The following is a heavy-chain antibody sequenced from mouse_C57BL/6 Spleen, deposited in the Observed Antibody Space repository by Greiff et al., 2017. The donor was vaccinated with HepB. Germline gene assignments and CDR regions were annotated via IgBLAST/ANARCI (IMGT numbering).Heavy chain of an antibody. D-gene: IGHD2-3*01. CDR2: IDPETGGT. CDR3: TRSDDGYYLDY. V-gene: IGHV1-15*01. CDR1: GYTFTDYE. Sequence: QVQLKESGAELVRPGASVTLSCKASGYTFTDYEMHWVKQTPVHGLEWIGAIDPETGGTAYNQKFKGKAILTADKSSSTAYMELRSLTSEDSAVYYCTRSDDGYYLDYWGQGTTLTVSS. J-gene: IGHJ2*01.